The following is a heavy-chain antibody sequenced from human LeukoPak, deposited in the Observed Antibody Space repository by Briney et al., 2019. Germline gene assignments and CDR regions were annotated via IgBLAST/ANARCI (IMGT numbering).Heavy chain of an antibody. CDR3: AKDQSYYNWFDP. Sequence: GGSLRLSCAASGFTFTSYAMTWVRHSPGKGLEWVSSIDADDAATFYADSVKGRFSISRDNAKNTVGLQMHSLTAEDSAVYYCAKDQSYYNWFDPRGQGTLVTVSS. CDR1: GFTFTSYA. J-gene: IGHJ5*02. CDR2: IDADDAAT. D-gene: IGHD3-10*01. V-gene: IGHV3-23*01.